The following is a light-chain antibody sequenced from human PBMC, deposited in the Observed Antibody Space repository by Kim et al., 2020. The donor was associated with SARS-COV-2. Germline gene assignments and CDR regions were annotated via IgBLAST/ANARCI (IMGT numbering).Light chain of an antibody. V-gene: IGLV4-69*01. Sequence: ASVKLTCTLSRRHSTYAIAWHQQQPEKGPRYLMKLNSDGSHNKGDGIPDRFSGSSSGAERYLIISSLQSEDDANYYCQTWGTGIRVFGGGTQLTVL. J-gene: IGLJ2*01. CDR3: QTWGTGIRV. CDR1: RRHSTYA. CDR2: LNSDGSH.